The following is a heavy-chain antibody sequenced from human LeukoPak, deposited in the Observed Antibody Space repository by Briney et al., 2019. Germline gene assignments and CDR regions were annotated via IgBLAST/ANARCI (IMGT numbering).Heavy chain of an antibody. CDR3: ATMVRGHWNYYFDY. CDR2: IDPSSRGT. J-gene: IGHJ4*02. CDR1: GYTFTNYR. D-gene: IGHD3-10*01. Sequence: ASVKVSCKASGYTFTNYRIHWVRQAPGQGLEWMGWIDPSSRGTDYAQKFQGRVTMTRDTSINTAYMELSSLRSEDTAVYYCATMVRGHWNYYFDYWGQGTLVTVSS. V-gene: IGHV1-2*02.